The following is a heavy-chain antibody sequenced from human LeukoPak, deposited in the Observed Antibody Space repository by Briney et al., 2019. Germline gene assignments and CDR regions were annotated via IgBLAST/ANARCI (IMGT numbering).Heavy chain of an antibody. CDR1: GFTFSAYT. J-gene: IGHJ5*02. V-gene: IGHV3-21*06. CDR2: VSSNIAYI. D-gene: IGHD3-16*01. CDR3: AREGGRRRASNFDWFDP. Sequence: GGSLRLSCAASGFTFSAYTMNWVRPAPGKGLEWVSAVSSNIAYIYYADSLRGRFTISRDNAKSLLYLQINSLRADDTAVYYCAREGGRRRASNFDWFDPWGQGTLVTVSS.